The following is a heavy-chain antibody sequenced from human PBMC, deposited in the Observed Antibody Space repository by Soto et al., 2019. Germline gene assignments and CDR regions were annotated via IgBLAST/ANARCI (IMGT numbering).Heavy chain of an antibody. Sequence: QLQLQESGSGLVKPSQTLSLTCAVSGGSISSGGYSWSWIRQPPGKGLEWIGYIYHSGRTYYNPSLKSRVTISVDRSKTQFSLKLSSVPAADTDVYYCAAGGGLPRYYWRQGTLVTVSS. J-gene: IGHJ4*02. CDR1: GGSISSGGYS. V-gene: IGHV4-30-2*01. D-gene: IGHD5-12*01. CDR3: AAGGGLPRYY. CDR2: IYHSGRT.